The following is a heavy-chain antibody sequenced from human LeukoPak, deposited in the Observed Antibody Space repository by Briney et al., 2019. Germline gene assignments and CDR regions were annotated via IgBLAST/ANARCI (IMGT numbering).Heavy chain of an antibody. CDR3: ATVPSPRSYGADNWFDP. CDR2: FYPEDGET. Sequence: ASVKVSCKVSGYTLTELSMHWVRQAPGKGLEWMGGFYPEDGETIYAQKFQGRVTMTEDTSTDTAYMELSSLRSEDTAVYYCATVPSPRSYGADNWFDPWGQGTLVTVSS. D-gene: IGHD1-26*01. J-gene: IGHJ5*02. CDR1: GYTLTELS. V-gene: IGHV1-24*01.